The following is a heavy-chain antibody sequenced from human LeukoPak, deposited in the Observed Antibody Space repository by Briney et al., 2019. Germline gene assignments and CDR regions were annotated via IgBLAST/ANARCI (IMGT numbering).Heavy chain of an antibody. V-gene: IGHV1-2*02. Sequence: ASVKVSCKASGYTFTSYYMHWVRQAPGQGLEWVGWINPNSGGTNYAQKFQGRVTMTRDTSISTAYMELSRLRSDDTAVYYCARRKYSGYDLLFDYWGQGTLVTASS. CDR1: GYTFTSYY. D-gene: IGHD5-12*01. CDR2: INPNSGGT. CDR3: ARRKYSGYDLLFDY. J-gene: IGHJ4*02.